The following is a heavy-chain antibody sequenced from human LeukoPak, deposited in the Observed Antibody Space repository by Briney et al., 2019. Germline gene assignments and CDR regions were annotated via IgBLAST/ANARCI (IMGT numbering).Heavy chain of an antibody. CDR3: ARGPPGWNYLKTKYFQH. CDR1: GGSFSGYY. Sequence: PSETLSLTCAVYGGSFSGYYWSWIRQPPGKGLEWIGEINHSGSTNYNPSLKSRVTISVDTSKNQFSLKLSSVTAADTAVYYCARGPPGWNYLKTKYFQHWGQGTLVTVSS. V-gene: IGHV4-34*01. CDR2: INHSGST. D-gene: IGHD1-7*01. J-gene: IGHJ1*01.